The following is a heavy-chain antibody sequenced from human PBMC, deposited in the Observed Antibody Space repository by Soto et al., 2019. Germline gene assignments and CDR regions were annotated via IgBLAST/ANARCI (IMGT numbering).Heavy chain of an antibody. V-gene: IGHV1-69*01. Sequence: QVQLVQSGAEVKKPGSSVKVSCKASGGTFSSYAISWVRQAPGHGLEWMGGIITIFGTANYAQKFQGRVTITADESTSTAYMELSSLRSEDTVVYYCARGNGGSCSWSPSGGNWAGDYGMDVWGQGSTVPVSS. J-gene: IGHJ6*02. CDR1: GGTFSSYA. D-gene: IGHD2-15*01. CDR3: ARGNGGSCSWSPSGGNWAGDYGMDV. CDR2: IITIFGTA.